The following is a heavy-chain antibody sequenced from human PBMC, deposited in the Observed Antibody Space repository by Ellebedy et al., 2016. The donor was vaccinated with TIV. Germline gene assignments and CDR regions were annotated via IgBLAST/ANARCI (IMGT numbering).Heavy chain of an antibody. CDR3: AKDGVRGVAQYNWFDP. CDR1: GFTFDDYA. J-gene: IGHJ5*02. CDR2: ISGSGGST. D-gene: IGHD3-10*01. V-gene: IGHV3-23*01. Sequence: GGSLRLXCAASGFTFDDYAMHWVRQAPGKGLEWVSAISGSGGSTYYADSVKGRFTISRDNSKNTLYLQMNSLRAEDTAVYYCAKDGVRGVAQYNWFDPWGQGTLVTVSS.